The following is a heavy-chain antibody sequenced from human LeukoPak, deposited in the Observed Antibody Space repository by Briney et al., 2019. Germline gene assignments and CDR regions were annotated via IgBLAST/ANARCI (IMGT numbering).Heavy chain of an antibody. CDR3: ARVLYLYGSGNYVPGLSDY. Sequence: AGSLTVTCAASGITVSSHAMSWVRQAPGQGLEWVSYISSSGSTIYYADPVKGRFTISRANTTTSLYLQMHSLRAEDTAVYYCARVLYLYGSGNYVPGLSDYWGKGTLATVSS. V-gene: IGHV3-48*03. CDR1: GITVSSHA. J-gene: IGHJ4*02. D-gene: IGHD3-10*01. CDR2: ISSSGSTI.